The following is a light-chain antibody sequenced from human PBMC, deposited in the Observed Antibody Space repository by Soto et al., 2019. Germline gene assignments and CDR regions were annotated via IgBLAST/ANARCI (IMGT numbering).Light chain of an antibody. J-gene: IGKJ3*01. CDR3: QQYGRSPFT. V-gene: IGKV3-20*01. Sequence: EIVMTQSSATLSVSPGERATLSCRASQSVSINLAWYQQKPGQAPRLLIYGASNRATGIPDRFSASGSGTDFTLTISRLEPEDFAVYYCQQYGRSPFTFGPGTKVDIK. CDR1: QSVSIN. CDR2: GAS.